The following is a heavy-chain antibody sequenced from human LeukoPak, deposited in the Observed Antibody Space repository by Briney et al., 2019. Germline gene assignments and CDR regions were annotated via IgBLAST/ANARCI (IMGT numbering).Heavy chain of an antibody. Sequence: PGRSLRLSCAASGFTFSSYSMNWVRQAPGMGLEWVSSISSTISSIFYADSVKGRFTVSRDNAKNSLYLQMNSLRADDTAVYYCARGRGYSYGDPFDYWGQGTLVTVSS. J-gene: IGHJ4*02. CDR3: ARGRGYSYGDPFDY. CDR2: ISSTISSI. CDR1: GFTFSSYS. D-gene: IGHD5-18*01. V-gene: IGHV3-21*01.